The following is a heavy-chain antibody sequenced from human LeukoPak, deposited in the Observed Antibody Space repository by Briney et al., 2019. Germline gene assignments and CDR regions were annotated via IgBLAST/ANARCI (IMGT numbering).Heavy chain of an antibody. D-gene: IGHD5-18*01. V-gene: IGHV3-53*01. CDR3: ASGLRAVWIQLSGPDY. J-gene: IGHJ4*02. CDR2: IYSGGST. CDR1: GFSVSSNY. Sequence: QPGGSLRLSCAASGFSVSSNYMSWVRQAPGKGLEWVSLIYSGGSTYYADSVKGRFTISGDTSKNTLYLQMNSLRPEDTAVYYCASGLRAVWIQLSGPDYWGQGTLVTVSS.